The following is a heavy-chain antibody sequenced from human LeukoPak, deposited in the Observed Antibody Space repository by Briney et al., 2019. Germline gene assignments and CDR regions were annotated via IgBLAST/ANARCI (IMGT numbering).Heavy chain of an antibody. CDR2: IIPIFGTA. Sequence: SVRVSCKASGGTFSSYAISWGGQAPGQGLEWMGGIIPIFGTANYAQKFQGRATITADESTSTAYMELRSLRCEETAVYDCARVKLGAAYYHPHRMDVRGQRTTVTVPS. J-gene: IGHJ6*02. D-gene: IGHD3-16*01. V-gene: IGHV1-69*13. CDR3: ARVKLGAAYYHPHRMDV. CDR1: GGTFSSYA.